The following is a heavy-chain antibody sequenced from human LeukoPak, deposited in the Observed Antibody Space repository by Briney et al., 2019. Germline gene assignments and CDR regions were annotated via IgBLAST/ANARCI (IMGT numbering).Heavy chain of an antibody. CDR3: AHRPGYAGCWSSANFDY. V-gene: IGHV2-5*02. CDR2: IYWDDDK. Sequence: SGPTLVQPTQTLTLTCTLSGFSLSTYGEGVGWIRQPPGKALEWLALIYWDDDKFYSPSLKSRLTITKDTSKNQVVLTMTNMDPVDTGTYYCAHRPGYAGCWSSANFDYWGQGTLVTVSS. CDR1: GFSLSTYGEG. D-gene: IGHD6-19*01. J-gene: IGHJ4*02.